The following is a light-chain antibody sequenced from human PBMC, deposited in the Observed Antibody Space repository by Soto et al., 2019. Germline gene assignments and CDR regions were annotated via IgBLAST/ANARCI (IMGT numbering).Light chain of an antibody. CDR1: QSVSSN. J-gene: IGKJ1*01. CDR3: QQYNNWPWA. Sequence: EIVMTQSPATLSVSPGERGTLSCRASQSVSSNLAWYQQKPGQAPRLLIYGASTRATGIPARFSGSRSGTEFTLTISSLQSEDFALYYCQQYNNWPWAFGRGTKVEIK. CDR2: GAS. V-gene: IGKV3-15*01.